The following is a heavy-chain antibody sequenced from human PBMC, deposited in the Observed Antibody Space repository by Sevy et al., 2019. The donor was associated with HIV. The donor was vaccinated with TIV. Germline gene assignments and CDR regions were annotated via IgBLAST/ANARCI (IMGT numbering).Heavy chain of an antibody. CDR1: GFSFDNYV. D-gene: IGHD3-10*01. Sequence: GGSLRLSCSASGFSFDNYVMNWFRQAPGKGLEWVGFIRSKLYGGTTEYAASVKCRFTISRDDSKSIAYLQMNSLKTEDSGVYYCSRDRYGSQSYAADHWGQGTLVTVSS. J-gene: IGHJ5*02. CDR2: IRSKLYGGTT. CDR3: SRDRYGSQSYAADH. V-gene: IGHV3-49*03.